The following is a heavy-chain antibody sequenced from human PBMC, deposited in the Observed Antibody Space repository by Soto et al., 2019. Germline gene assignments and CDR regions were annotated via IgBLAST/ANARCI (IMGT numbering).Heavy chain of an antibody. CDR1: GFTFSSDA. J-gene: IGHJ6*02. Sequence: PGGSLRLSCAASGFTFSSDAMHWVRQAPGKGLEWVAVISYDGSNKYYADSVKGRFTISRDNSKNTLYLQMNSLRAEDTAVYYCARAMEIVTPYYYYYGMDVWGQGTTVTVSS. D-gene: IGHD4-4*01. V-gene: IGHV3-30-3*01. CDR3: ARAMEIVTPYYYYYGMDV. CDR2: ISYDGSNK.